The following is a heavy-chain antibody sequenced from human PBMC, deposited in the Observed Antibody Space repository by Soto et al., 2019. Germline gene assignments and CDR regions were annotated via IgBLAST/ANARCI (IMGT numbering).Heavy chain of an antibody. CDR1: GFTFSSYG. J-gene: IGHJ6*02. CDR2: IWYDGSNK. CDR3: GRSRKVVGMIPPLYYYYYGMDV. D-gene: IGHD6-19*01. Sequence: PGGSLRLSCAASGFTFSSYGMHWVRQAPGKGLEWVAAIWYDGSNKYYADSVKGRFTISRDNSKNTLYLQMNSLRAEDTAVYYCGRSRKVVGMIPPLYYYYYGMDVWGQGTRVTVSS. V-gene: IGHV3-33*01.